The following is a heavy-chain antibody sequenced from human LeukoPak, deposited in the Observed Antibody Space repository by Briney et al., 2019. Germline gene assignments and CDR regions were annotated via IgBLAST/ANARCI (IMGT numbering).Heavy chain of an antibody. J-gene: IGHJ6*04. CDR3: AELGITMIGGV. CDR1: GFTFSSYS. V-gene: IGHV3-21*01. Sequence: GGSLRLSCAASGFTFSSYSMNWVRQAPGKWLEWVSSISSSSYIYYADSVKGRFTISRDNAKNSLYLQMNSLRAEDTAVYYCAELGITMIGGVWGKGTTVTISS. CDR2: ISSSSYI. D-gene: IGHD3-10*02.